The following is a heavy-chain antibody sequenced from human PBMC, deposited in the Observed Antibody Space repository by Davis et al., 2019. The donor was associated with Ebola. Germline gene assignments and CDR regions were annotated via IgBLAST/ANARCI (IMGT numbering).Heavy chain of an antibody. J-gene: IGHJ6*02. CDR2: IISDGSST. V-gene: IGHV3-74*01. Sequence: GESLKISCAASGFTFSSYWMHWVRQAPGKGLVWFSFIISDGSSTNYADSVKGRFTISRDNAKNTLYLQMNSLRAEDTAVYYCARAYCGGDCYSNYYYGGMDVWGQGTTVTVSS. D-gene: IGHD2-21*02. CDR3: ARAYCGGDCYSNYYYGGMDV. CDR1: GFTFSSYW.